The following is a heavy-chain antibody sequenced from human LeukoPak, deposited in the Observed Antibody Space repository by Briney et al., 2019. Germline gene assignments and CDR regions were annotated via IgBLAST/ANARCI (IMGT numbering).Heavy chain of an antibody. CDR2: ISGGGSII. CDR3: ARGEYGIVAAGNDY. CDR1: GFSFSDYY. Sequence: GGSLRLSCAASGFSFSDYYMSWIRQAPGKGLEWVSYISGGGSIIYYADSVKGRFTISRDNAKNSLYLQMNSLGAEDTAVYYCARGEYGIVAAGNDYWGQGTLVTVSS. J-gene: IGHJ4*02. D-gene: IGHD1-26*01. V-gene: IGHV3-11*04.